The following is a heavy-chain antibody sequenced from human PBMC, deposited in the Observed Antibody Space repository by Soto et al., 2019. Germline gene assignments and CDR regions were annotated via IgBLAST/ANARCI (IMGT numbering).Heavy chain of an antibody. Sequence: EVQLLESGGGLVQPGGSLRLSCAASGFAFSAYAMSWVRQAPGQRLECISLISGTGVPTLYAESVKGRFSVSRDNSKDTRFREMNNLRDDDTAIYYCAKSFCSSSSCFFLWVDPWGPGTLVTVSS. CDR3: AKSFCSSSSCFFLWVDP. CDR1: GFAFSAYA. D-gene: IGHD2-2*01. V-gene: IGHV3-23*01. J-gene: IGHJ5*02. CDR2: ISGTGVPT.